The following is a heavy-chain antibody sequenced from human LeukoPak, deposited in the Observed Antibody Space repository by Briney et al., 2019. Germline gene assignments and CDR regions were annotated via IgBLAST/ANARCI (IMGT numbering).Heavy chain of an antibody. J-gene: IGHJ4*02. CDR2: ISTDGYTT. D-gene: IGHD2-15*01. Sequence: GGSMRLSCAASGLAFSAYKMHWVRQAPRKGLVWVSRISTDGYTTDYADFVQGRFTASRDNTKDTWSLEMNSLRAEDTAVYYCVVGGSPGYWGQGTLVTVSS. V-gene: IGHV3-74*01. CDR1: GLAFSAYK. CDR3: VVGGSPGY.